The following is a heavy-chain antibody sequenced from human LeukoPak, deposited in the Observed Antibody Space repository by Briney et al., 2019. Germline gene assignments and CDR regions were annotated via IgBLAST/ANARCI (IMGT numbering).Heavy chain of an antibody. J-gene: IGHJ4*02. D-gene: IGHD6-25*01. CDR3: TTVGSAWNFDY. V-gene: IGHV3-15*01. CDR1: GFTFSSSW. Sequence: NPGGSLRLSCGGYGFTFSSSWMSWVRQAPGKGLEWVGRIKSKRDGGSVDYAAPVKGRFTISRDDSKDMLYLQMNSLKIEDAAVYYCTTVGSAWNFDYWGQGTLVTVSS. CDR2: IKSKRDGGSV.